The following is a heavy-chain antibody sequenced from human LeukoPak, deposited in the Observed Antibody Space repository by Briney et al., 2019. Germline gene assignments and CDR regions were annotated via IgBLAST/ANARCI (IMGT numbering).Heavy chain of an antibody. Sequence: GASVKVSCKASGYTFTGYYMHWVRQAPGQGLEWMGWINPNSGGTNYAQKFQGRVTMTRDTSISTAYMEPSRLRSDDTAVYYCARSGWYGVGYYYYYYMDVWGKGTTVTVSS. J-gene: IGHJ6*03. CDR1: GYTFTGYY. D-gene: IGHD6-19*01. V-gene: IGHV1-2*02. CDR3: ARSGWYGVGYYYYYYMDV. CDR2: INPNSGGT.